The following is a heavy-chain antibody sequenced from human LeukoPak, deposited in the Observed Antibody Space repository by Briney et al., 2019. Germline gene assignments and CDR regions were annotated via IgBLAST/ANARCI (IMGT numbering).Heavy chain of an antibody. CDR2: IWYDGSNK. CDR1: GFTFSSYG. CDR3: ARDLCGGDCYSDWFDP. J-gene: IGHJ5*02. D-gene: IGHD2-21*02. V-gene: IGHV3-33*01. Sequence: GGSLRLSCAASGFTFSSYGMHWVRQAPGKGLEWVAVIWYDGSNKYYADSVKGRFTISRDNSKNTLYLQMNSLRAEDRAVYYCARDLCGGDCYSDWFDPWGQGTLVTVSS.